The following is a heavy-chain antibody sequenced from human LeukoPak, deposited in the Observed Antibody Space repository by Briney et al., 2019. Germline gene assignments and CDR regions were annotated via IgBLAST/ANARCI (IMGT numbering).Heavy chain of an antibody. CDR1: GFTFSTYS. CDR2: ISSGSSTL. CDR3: ARDKLQVATVFDY. Sequence: GGSLRLSCAASGFTFSTYSMNWVRQAPGKGLEWVSFISSGSSTLYYADSVKGRFTISRDNAKNSLYLQMNSLRAEDTAVYYCARDKLQVATVFDYWGQGTLVTVSS. D-gene: IGHD5-12*01. J-gene: IGHJ4*02. V-gene: IGHV3-48*04.